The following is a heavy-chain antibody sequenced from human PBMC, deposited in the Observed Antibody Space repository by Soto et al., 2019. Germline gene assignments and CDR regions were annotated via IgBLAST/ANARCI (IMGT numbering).Heavy chain of an antibody. CDR2: INHSGST. CDR3: ARALYLIRYSSGWYGGMDV. Sequence: SETLSLTCAVPGGSISSSNWWSWVRQPPGKGLEWIGEINHSGSTNYNPSLKSRVTISVDTSKNQFSLKLSSVTAADTAVYYCARALYLIRYSSGWYGGMDVWGQGTTVTVSS. J-gene: IGHJ6*02. D-gene: IGHD6-19*01. V-gene: IGHV4-4*02. CDR1: GGSISSSNW.